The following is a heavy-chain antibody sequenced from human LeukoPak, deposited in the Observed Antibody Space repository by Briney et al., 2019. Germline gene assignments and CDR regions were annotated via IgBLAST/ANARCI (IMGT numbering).Heavy chain of an antibody. J-gene: IGHJ4*02. CDR2: IWHDGSNK. CDR3: ARDRSTGSYFFFDY. Sequence: GGPLSHSCLASGFTFDSFGMYWARQAPGRGLEGVAVIWHDGSNKYNTDSVKGRFTISRDKSKNTHYLQMNSMRAEDTAVYDCARDRSTGSYFFFDYWGQGVLVTVSS. D-gene: IGHD6-19*01. CDR1: GFTFDSFG. V-gene: IGHV3-33*07.